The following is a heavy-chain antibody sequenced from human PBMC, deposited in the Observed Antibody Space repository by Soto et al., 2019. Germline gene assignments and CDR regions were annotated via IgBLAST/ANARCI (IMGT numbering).Heavy chain of an antibody. CDR1: GFTLSDYY. CDR2: ISSSSSDT. V-gene: IGHV3-11*06. Sequence: PGGSRRLSCAASGFTLSDYYMSWIRQAPGKGLEWVSYISSSSSDTNYADPVKGRFTISRDNAKNSLYLQMNSLRAEETAVYYCARGEEDSSSWYRQKNYFDYWGQGTLVTVSS. CDR3: ARGEEDSSSWYRQKNYFDY. D-gene: IGHD6-13*01. J-gene: IGHJ4*02.